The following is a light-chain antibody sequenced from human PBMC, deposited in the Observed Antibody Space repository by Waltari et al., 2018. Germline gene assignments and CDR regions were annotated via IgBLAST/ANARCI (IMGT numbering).Light chain of an antibody. CDR2: DAS. Sequence: DILLTQSSDTLSLSPGERATLSCRASRNVSRHLAWYQQKPGQPPRLLIYDASTRAAGIPARFSGSGSGTDFTLTINSLQPEDFAVYYCQQRGFWPLTFGGGTKVESK. CDR1: RNVSRH. CDR3: QQRGFWPLT. V-gene: IGKV3-11*01. J-gene: IGKJ4*01.